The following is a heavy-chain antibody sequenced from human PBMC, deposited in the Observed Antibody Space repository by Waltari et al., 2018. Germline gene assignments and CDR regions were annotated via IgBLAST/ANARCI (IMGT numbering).Heavy chain of an antibody. CDR1: GSPFSPFW. CDR3: ARGGAS. V-gene: IGHV3-7*01. J-gene: IGHJ5*02. D-gene: IGHD1-26*01. CDR2: IKQDGTEK. Sequence: EVQLVESGGALSRLGGPLRPPFQASGSPFSPFWMNWVRQAPGKGLEWVANIKQDGTEKYYVDSVRGRFTISRDNAKNSVYLQMNSLRDEDTAVYYCARGGASWGQGTLVTVSS.